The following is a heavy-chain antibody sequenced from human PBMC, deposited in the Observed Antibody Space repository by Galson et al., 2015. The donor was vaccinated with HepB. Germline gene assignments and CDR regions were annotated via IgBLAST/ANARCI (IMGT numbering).Heavy chain of an antibody. D-gene: IGHD6-19*01. CDR3: AREGRPPGYSSGWYGGKGNWFDP. CDR2: ISYDGSNK. V-gene: IGHV3-30-3*01. Sequence: SLRLSCAASGFTFSSYAMHWVRQAPGKGLEWVAVISYDGSNKYYADSVKGRFTISRDNSKNTLYLQMNSLRAEDTAVYYCAREGRPPGYSSGWYGGKGNWFDPWGQGTLVTVSS. J-gene: IGHJ5*02. CDR1: GFTFSSYA.